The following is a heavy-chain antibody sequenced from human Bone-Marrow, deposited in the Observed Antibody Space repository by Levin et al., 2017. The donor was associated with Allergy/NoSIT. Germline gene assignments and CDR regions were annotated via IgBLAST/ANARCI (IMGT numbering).Heavy chain of an antibody. Sequence: ASVKVSCKGTGYTFIDYYIHWIRQAPGQGLEWMGRINPDGGGTKVSQRFEGRISLTRDTSIRTVNMELSSLRSDDTAVYFYARDLVGVDAFDLWGQGTMVIVSS. CDR1: GYTFIDYY. CDR2: INPDGGGT. J-gene: IGHJ3*01. CDR3: ARDLVGVDAFDL. D-gene: IGHD1-26*01. V-gene: IGHV1-2*02.